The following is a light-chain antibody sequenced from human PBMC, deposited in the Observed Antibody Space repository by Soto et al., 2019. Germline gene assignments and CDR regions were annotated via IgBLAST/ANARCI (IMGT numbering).Light chain of an antibody. CDR2: AAS. Sequence: DIQMTQSPSSVSASIGDRVTITCRASQDISSRLAWYQQRPGKAPQLLLYAASSLQSGVPSRFSGSGSVTDFTLTISSLQPEDFVTYYCQQANSFPLTFGPGTKVDIK. J-gene: IGKJ3*01. CDR3: QQANSFPLT. CDR1: QDISSR. V-gene: IGKV1-12*01.